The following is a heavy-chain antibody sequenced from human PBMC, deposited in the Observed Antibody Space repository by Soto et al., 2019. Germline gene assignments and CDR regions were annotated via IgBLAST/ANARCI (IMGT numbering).Heavy chain of an antibody. Sequence: GASVKVSCKASGGTFSSYAISWVRQAPGQGLEWMGGIIPIFGTANYAQKFQGRVTITADESTSTAYMELSSLRSEDTAVYYCAREIGYCSSTSCGAAAGTIVFDYWGQGTLVTVSS. CDR3: AREIGYCSSTSCGAAAGTIVFDY. J-gene: IGHJ4*02. CDR2: IIPIFGTA. V-gene: IGHV1-69*13. D-gene: IGHD2-2*01. CDR1: GGTFSSYA.